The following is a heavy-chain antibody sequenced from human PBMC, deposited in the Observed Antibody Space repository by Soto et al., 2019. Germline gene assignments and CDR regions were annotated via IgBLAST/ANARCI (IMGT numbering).Heavy chain of an antibody. CDR1: GFRFSDYG. Sequence: QVQLAESGGGVVQPGRSLRLSCVGSGFRFSDYGMHWVRQAPGKGLEWVAMMSFDGTYNYYADSVKGRFIISRDNSKNTLSLQMNSLRAEDTAVYFCAKDRRDGEYNSVYDFWGQGTLVTVSS. CDR3: AKDRRDGEYNSVYDF. J-gene: IGHJ4*02. V-gene: IGHV3-30*18. CDR2: MSFDGTYN. D-gene: IGHD4-17*01.